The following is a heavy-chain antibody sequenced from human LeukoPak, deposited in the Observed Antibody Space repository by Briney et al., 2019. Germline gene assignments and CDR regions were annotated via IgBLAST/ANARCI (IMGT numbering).Heavy chain of an antibody. CDR3: ARDLGAYYYGSGSYYNGHYNWFDP. Sequence: ASVKVSCKASGYTFTSYYMHWVRQAPGQGLEWMGIINPSGGSTSYAQKFQGRVAMTRDTSTSTVYMELSSLRSEDTAVYYCARDLGAYYYGSGSYYNGHYNWFDPWGQGTLVTVSS. CDR2: INPSGGST. J-gene: IGHJ5*02. D-gene: IGHD3-10*01. V-gene: IGHV1-46*01. CDR1: GYTFTSYY.